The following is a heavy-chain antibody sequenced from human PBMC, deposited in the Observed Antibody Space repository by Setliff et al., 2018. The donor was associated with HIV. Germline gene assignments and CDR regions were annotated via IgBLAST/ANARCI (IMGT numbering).Heavy chain of an antibody. V-gene: IGHV4-59*13. J-gene: IGHJ4*02. Sequence: SETLSLTCTVSGGFIGTYYWSWIRQSPGKGLEWIGSVYYTGSTNYNPSLESRVTMSVDTSKNQFSLRLMSLTAADTAVYYCARVRGGSSRGFLDYWGLGTLVTVSS. CDR3: ARVRGGSSRGFLDY. CDR2: VYYTGST. D-gene: IGHD3-10*01. CDR1: GGFIGTYY.